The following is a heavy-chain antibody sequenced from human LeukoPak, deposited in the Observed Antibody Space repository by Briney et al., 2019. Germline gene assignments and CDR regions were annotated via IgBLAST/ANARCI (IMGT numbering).Heavy chain of an antibody. CDR1: GYTFTGYY. J-gene: IGHJ4*02. CDR2: INTISGGT. CDR3: ARGVSSGQWLDY. V-gene: IGHV1-2*02. Sequence: ASVKVSCKASGYTFTGYYMHWVRQAPGQGLEWIGWINTISGGTNYAQKLQGRVTMTTDTSTSTAYMELRSLRSDDTAVYYCARGVSSGQWLDYWGQGTLVTVSS. D-gene: IGHD3-10*01.